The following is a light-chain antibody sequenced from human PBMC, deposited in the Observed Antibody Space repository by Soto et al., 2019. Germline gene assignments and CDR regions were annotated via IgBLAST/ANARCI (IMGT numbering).Light chain of an antibody. CDR2: KAS. CDR1: QSISNW. J-gene: IGKJ2*01. CDR3: QQYDSYSYT. V-gene: IGKV1-5*03. Sequence: DIQMTQSPSTVSASVRDRVTITCRASQSISNWLAWYQQKPGEAPKLLIYKASTLDSGVPSRFSGSGSGTEFTLTISSLQPDDFATYYCQQYDSYSYTFGQGTQLEIK.